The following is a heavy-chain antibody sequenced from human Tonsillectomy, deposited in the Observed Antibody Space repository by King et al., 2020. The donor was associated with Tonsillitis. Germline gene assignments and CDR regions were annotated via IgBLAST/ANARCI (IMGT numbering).Heavy chain of an antibody. D-gene: IGHD3-10*01. CDR2: ISGSGGST. CDR1: GFTFSNYA. J-gene: IGHJ4*02. V-gene: IGHV3-23*04. CDR3: AKAGGDVLWFGIDS. Sequence: VQLVQSGGGLVQPGGSLRLSCTASGFTFSNYAMSGVRQAPGKGLESGSAISGSGGSTFYADSVKGRFTISRHISKNTLYLQMNSLRAEDTAVYYCAKAGGDVLWFGIDSWRQGSLVTVSS.